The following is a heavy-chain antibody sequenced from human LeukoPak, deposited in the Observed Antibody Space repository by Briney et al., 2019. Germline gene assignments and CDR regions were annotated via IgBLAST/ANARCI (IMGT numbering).Heavy chain of an antibody. D-gene: IGHD3-3*01. V-gene: IGHV4-34*01. CDR2: MNHSGRS. CDR3: ARGHAIFGVATSCWFDP. Sequence: ASETLSLTCAVYGGSFSGYYWSWVRQPPGKGLEWIGEMNHSGRSNYNTSFNSRVTISVDPSKNQFSLKLSSVTAADTAVYYCARGHAIFGVATSCWFDPWGQGTLVTVSS. CDR1: GGSFSGYY. J-gene: IGHJ5*02.